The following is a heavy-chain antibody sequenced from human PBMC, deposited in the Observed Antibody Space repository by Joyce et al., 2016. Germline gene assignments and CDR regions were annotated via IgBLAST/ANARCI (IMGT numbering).Heavy chain of an antibody. D-gene: IGHD6-13*01. CDR1: GFTTFTSFA. Sequence: QVQLVESGGGVVQPGRSLRLSCAASGFTTFTSFAMHCVRQAPGKGLEWVALISYDGGNKNYADAVKGRFTISRDNSKNTMYLQMNSRRVEDTAVYYCARGDPRIATEFYGLDVWGQGTTVTVSS. CDR2: ISYDGGNK. CDR3: ARGDPRIATEFYGLDV. J-gene: IGHJ6*02. V-gene: IGHV3-30*01.